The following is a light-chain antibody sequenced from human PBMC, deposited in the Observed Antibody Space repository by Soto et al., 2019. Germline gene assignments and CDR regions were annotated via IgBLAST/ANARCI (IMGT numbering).Light chain of an antibody. J-gene: IGKJ4*01. CDR2: DAS. V-gene: IGKV1-5*01. CDR3: QQYNAFSDT. CDR1: HRVSTW. Sequence: DIQMTQSPSTLSASVGDTVTITCRASHRVSTWLAWYQQKPGKAPKVLIYDASSLESGVTSRFIGSGSGTEFTLTIRSLQPDDIATYYCQQYNAFSDTFGGGTKVEIK.